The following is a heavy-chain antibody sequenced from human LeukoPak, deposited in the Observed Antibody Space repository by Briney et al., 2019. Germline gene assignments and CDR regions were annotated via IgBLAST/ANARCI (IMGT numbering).Heavy chain of an antibody. D-gene: IGHD3-9*01. CDR2: INHSGST. CDR3: AVTYYDILTGYYRSDY. CDR1: GGSFSGYY. Sequence: SETLSLTCAVYGGSFSGYYWSWIRQPPGKGLEWIGEINHSGSTNYNPSLKSRVTISVDTSKNQFSLKLSSVTAADTAVYYCAVTYYDILTGYYRSDYWGQGTLVTVSS. J-gene: IGHJ4*02. V-gene: IGHV4-34*01.